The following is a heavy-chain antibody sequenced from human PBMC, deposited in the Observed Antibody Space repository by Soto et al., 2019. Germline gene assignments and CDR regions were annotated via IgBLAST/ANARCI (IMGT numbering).Heavy chain of an antibody. D-gene: IGHD1-26*01. Sequence: ASVKVSCKASGYTFTSYGISWVRQAPGQGLEWMGWISAYNGNTNYAQKLQGRVTMTTDTSTSTAYMELRSLGSDDTAVYYCARALNQSGSYYPLSYWGQGTLVTVSS. CDR3: ARALNQSGSYYPLSY. J-gene: IGHJ4*02. CDR2: ISAYNGNT. V-gene: IGHV1-18*04. CDR1: GYTFTSYG.